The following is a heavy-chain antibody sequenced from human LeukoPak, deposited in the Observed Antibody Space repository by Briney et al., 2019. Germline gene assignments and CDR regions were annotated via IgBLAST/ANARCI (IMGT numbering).Heavy chain of an antibody. Sequence: GASVKVSCKASGYTFTSYDINWVRQATGQGLEWMGWMNPNSGNTGYAQKFQGRVTMARNTSISTAYMELSSLRSEDTAVYYCARGDLRYFDWLSSRRWFDPWGQGTLVTVSS. J-gene: IGHJ5*02. CDR1: GYTFTSYD. D-gene: IGHD3-9*01. CDR3: ARGDLRYFDWLSSRRWFDP. CDR2: MNPNSGNT. V-gene: IGHV1-8*01.